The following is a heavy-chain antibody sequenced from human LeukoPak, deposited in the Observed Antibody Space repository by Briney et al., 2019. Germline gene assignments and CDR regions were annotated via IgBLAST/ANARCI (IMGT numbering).Heavy chain of an antibody. CDR2: ISSSGSTI. D-gene: IGHD3-22*01. J-gene: IGHJ4*02. CDR3: TREQDREAAATIVGDY. V-gene: IGHV3-48*03. CDR1: GFTFSSYE. Sequence: GGSLRLSCAASGFTFSSYEMNWVRQAPGKGLEWVSYISSSGSTIYYADSVKGRFTISRDNAKNSLYLQMNSLRAEDTAVYYCTREQDREAAATIVGDYWGQGTLVTVSS.